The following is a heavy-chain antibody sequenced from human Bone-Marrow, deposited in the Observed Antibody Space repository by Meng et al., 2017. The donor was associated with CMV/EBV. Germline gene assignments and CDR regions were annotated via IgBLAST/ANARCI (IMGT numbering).Heavy chain of an antibody. J-gene: IGHJ4*02. CDR3: SRCPLVGDTRFDY. V-gene: IGHV1-2*02. D-gene: IGHD1-26*01. Sequence: ASVKVSCKASGYTFTGYYMHWVRQAPGQGLEWMGWINPNSGGTNYAQKFQGRVTMTRDTSISTAYMELSRVRSDDTAVYYCSRCPLVGDTRFDYWGQGTLVTVSS. CDR1: GYTFTGYY. CDR2: INPNSGGT.